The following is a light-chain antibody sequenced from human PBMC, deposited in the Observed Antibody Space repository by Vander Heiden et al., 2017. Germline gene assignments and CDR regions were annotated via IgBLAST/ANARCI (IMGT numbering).Light chain of an antibody. CDR1: QSVSSSY. V-gene: IGKV3-20*01. Sequence: EIVLTQSPGTLSLSPGERATLSCRASQSVSSSYLAWYQQKPGQAPRLLIYDASSRATGIPDRFSGSASGTDFTLTISILEPEDFAVYYCQQYGSSPRTFGQGTRLEIK. CDR3: QQYGSSPRT. CDR2: DAS. J-gene: IGKJ5*01.